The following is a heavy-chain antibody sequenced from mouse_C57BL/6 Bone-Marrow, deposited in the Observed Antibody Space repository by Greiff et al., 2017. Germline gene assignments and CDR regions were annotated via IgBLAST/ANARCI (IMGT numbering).Heavy chain of an antibody. Sequence: VQLKESGPGLVKPSQSLSLTCSVTGYSITSGYYWNWIRQFPGNKLEWMGYISYDGSNNYNPSLKNRISITRDTSKNQFFLKLNSVTTEDTATYYCARRGDYYFDDWGQGTTLTVSS. CDR1: GYSITSGYY. CDR3: ARRGDYYFDD. V-gene: IGHV3-6*01. J-gene: IGHJ2*01. CDR2: ISYDGSN.